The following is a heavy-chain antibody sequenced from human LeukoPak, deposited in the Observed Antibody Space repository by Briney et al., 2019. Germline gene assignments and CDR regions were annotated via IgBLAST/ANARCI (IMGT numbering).Heavy chain of an antibody. CDR3: AKIAATDPIDF. J-gene: IGHJ4*02. V-gene: IGHV3-15*01. CDR1: GFTFSNAW. Sequence: GGSLRLSCAASGFTFSNAWMSWVRQAPGKGLEWVGRIKSKTDGGTTDYAAPVKGRFTISRDDSKNTLYLQMNSLRPDDTAVYYCAKIAATDPIDFWGQGTLVTVSS. D-gene: IGHD6-13*01. CDR2: IKSKTDGGTT.